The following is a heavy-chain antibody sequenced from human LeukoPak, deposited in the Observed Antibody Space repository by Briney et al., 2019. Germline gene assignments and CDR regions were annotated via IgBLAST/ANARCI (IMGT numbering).Heavy chain of an antibody. CDR3: AKDLAVVVPATIGWSFDL. Sequence: GGSLRLSCAASGFTFSSYVMSWVRQAPGKGLEWVSEISGSGGNTYYADSVKGRFTISRDNFKNTLYLQVNSLRAGDTAVYYCAKDLAVVVPATIGWSFDLWGRGTLVTVSS. V-gene: IGHV3-23*01. CDR2: ISGSGGNT. D-gene: IGHD2-2*02. J-gene: IGHJ2*01. CDR1: GFTFSSYV.